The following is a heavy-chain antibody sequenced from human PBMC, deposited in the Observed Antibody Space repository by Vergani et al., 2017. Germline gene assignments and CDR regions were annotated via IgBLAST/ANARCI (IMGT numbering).Heavy chain of an antibody. CDR1: GGTFSSYA. V-gene: IGHV1-69*04. Sequence: QVQLVQSGAEVKKPGSSVKVSCKASGGTFSSYAISWVRQAPGQGLEWMGRVSPILGIATYAQKFQGRVTSTADTSTSTAYMELGSLRSEDTAVYYCARDGPGGDSTTLLWYYYCGMDVWGQGTTVTVSS. CDR3: ARDGPGGDSTTLLWYYYCGMDV. D-gene: IGHD4-17*01. J-gene: IGHJ6*02. CDR2: VSPILGIA.